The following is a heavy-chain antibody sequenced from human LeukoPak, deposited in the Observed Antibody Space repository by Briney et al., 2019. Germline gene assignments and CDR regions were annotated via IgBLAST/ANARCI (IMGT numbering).Heavy chain of an antibody. CDR3: PINFRARPVGVRRLIDY. D-gene: IGHD4-23*01. CDR1: GCTFGSYA. Sequence: GGSLRLSCAASGCTFGSYAMSWVCQAPGQGLEWVSEITTSGGPTYYTDSVRGRFTISRDNSKETVHLQTNSPRDEATGVYYCPINFRARPVGVRRLIDYWGQGTPVTV. CDR2: ITTSGGPT. V-gene: IGHV3-23*01. J-gene: IGHJ4*01.